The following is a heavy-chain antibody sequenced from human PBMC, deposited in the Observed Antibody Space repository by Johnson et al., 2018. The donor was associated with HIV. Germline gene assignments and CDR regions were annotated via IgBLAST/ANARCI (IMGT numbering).Heavy chain of an antibody. D-gene: IGHD3-22*01. CDR2: IHPDGTHK. CDR1: GFSFNSHG. CDR3: AKETRDSRSAFDI. Sequence: QEQLVEPGGGVVRPGGSVRLSCEASGFSFNSHGIHWVRRATGRGLTWLPLIHPDGTHKFSIHYLKGRFTIARDNSKQSVHLQINSLRTEDTAVYYCAKETRDSRSAFDIWGQGTMVTVSS. V-gene: IGHV3-30*02. J-gene: IGHJ3*02.